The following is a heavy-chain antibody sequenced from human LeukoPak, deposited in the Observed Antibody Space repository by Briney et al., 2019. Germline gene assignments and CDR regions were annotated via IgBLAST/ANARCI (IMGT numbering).Heavy chain of an antibody. CDR1: GGTFSSYA. D-gene: IGHD3-9*01. J-gene: IGHJ1*01. CDR3: ARGFDNDEEWYFQH. CDR2: IIPIFGTA. Sequence: ASVKVSCKASGGTFSSYAISWVRQAPGQGLEWMGGIIPIFGTANYAQKFQGRVTITADESTGTAYMELSSLRSEDTAVYYCARGFDNDEEWYFQHWGQGTLVTVSS. V-gene: IGHV1-69*13.